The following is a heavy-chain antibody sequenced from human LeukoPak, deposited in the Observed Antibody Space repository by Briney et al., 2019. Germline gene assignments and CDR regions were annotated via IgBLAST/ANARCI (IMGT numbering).Heavy chain of an antibody. CDR2: INPNSGGT. Sequence: ASVKVSCKASGYTLTGYYMHWARQALGQGLEWMGWINPNSGGTNYAQKFQGRVTMTRDTSISTAYMELSRLRSDDTAVYYCARAIGYCSSTSCSPIGYYYYGMDVWGQGTTVTVSS. J-gene: IGHJ6*02. CDR3: ARAIGYCSSTSCSPIGYYYYGMDV. D-gene: IGHD2-2*01. CDR1: GYTLTGYY. V-gene: IGHV1-2*02.